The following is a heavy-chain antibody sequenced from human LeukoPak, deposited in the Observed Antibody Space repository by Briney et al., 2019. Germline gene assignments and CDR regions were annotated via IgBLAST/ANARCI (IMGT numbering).Heavy chain of an antibody. CDR3: ARGADWQLLEYYYYYMDV. J-gene: IGHJ6*03. V-gene: IGHV1-46*01. D-gene: IGHD6-6*01. Sequence: ASVKVSCKASGYTFTSYYMHWVRQAPGQGLEWMGIINPSGGSTNYAQKFQGRLRITADISTSTAYMELSSLRSDDTAVYYCARGADWQLLEYYYYYMDVWGKGTTVTVSS. CDR1: GYTFTSYY. CDR2: INPSGGST.